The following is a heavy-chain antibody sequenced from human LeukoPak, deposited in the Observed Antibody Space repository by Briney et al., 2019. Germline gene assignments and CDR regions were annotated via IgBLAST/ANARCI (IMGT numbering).Heavy chain of an antibody. CDR1: GFTFSSYS. CDR2: ISSSSSYI. CDR3: ARDRYDFWSGFDY. Sequence: GGSLRLSCAASGFTFSSYSMNWVRQAPGKGLEWISSISSSSSYIYYADSVKGRFTISRDNAKNSLYLQMNSLRAEDTAVYYCARDRYDFWSGFDYWGQGTLVTVSS. J-gene: IGHJ4*02. D-gene: IGHD3-3*01. V-gene: IGHV3-21*01.